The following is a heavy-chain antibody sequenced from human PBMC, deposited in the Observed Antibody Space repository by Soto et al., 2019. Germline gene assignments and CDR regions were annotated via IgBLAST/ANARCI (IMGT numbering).Heavy chain of an antibody. CDR2: IYCSGST. Sequence: SETLSLTCTVSGGSISSYYLSWIRQPPGKGLEWIGYIYCSGSTNYNPSLKSRVTISVDTSKNQFSLKLSSVTAADTAVYYCARHGTYYYDSSGYYTLDYWGQGTLVTVSS. V-gene: IGHV4-59*01. D-gene: IGHD3-22*01. CDR1: GGSISSYY. J-gene: IGHJ4*02. CDR3: ARHGTYYYDSSGYYTLDY.